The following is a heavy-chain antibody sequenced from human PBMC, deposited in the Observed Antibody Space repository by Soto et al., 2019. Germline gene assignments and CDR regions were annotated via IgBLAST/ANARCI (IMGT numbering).Heavy chain of an antibody. J-gene: IGHJ3*02. D-gene: IGHD3-22*01. CDR3: AKSDGITMIVPNAFDI. Sequence: DVQLLESGGGLVQPGGSLRLSCVVSGFSFSYAIIWVRQAPGKGLEWVSAISGSGGSTYYADSVKGRFTISRDNSKNTLYLQMNSLRAEDTAVYYCAKSDGITMIVPNAFDIWGQGTMVTVSS. CDR2: ISGSGGST. V-gene: IGHV3-23*01. CDR1: GFSFSYA.